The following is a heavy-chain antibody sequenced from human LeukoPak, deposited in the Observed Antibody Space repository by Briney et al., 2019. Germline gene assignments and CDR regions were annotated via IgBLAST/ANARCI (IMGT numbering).Heavy chain of an antibody. CDR3: ATGANYYGSGSYYTHFDY. D-gene: IGHD3-10*01. CDR2: FDPEDGET. Sequence: ASVKVSCKVSGYTLTELSMHWVRQAPGKGLEWMGGFDPEDGETIYAQKFQGRVTTTEDTSTDTAYMELSSLRSEDTAVYYCATGANYYGSGSYYTHFDYWGQGTLVTVSS. J-gene: IGHJ4*02. V-gene: IGHV1-24*01. CDR1: GYTLTELS.